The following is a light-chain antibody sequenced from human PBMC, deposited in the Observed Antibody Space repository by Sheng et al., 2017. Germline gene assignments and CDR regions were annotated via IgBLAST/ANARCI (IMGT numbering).Light chain of an antibody. CDR2: AAS. V-gene: IGKV3-15*01. CDR3: QQYDEWPLP. Sequence: EIVMTQSPATLSVSPGERATLSCRASQTVSTALAWYQQKRGQAPRLLIYAASTRATGIPARFSGSGSGTEFTLTISSLQSEDFAVYYCQQYDEWPLPFGGGTKVEIK. J-gene: IGKJ4*01. CDR1: QTVSTA.